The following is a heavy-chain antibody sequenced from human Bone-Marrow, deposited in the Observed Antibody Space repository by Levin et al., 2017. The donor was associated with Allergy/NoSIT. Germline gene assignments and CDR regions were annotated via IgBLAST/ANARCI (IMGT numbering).Heavy chain of an antibody. J-gene: IGHJ3*01. CDR2: INPNSGDT. D-gene: IGHD6-13*01. CDR3: ATGGRDSWYRAFHM. CDR1: GSSFTDYY. Sequence: ASVKVSCKASGSSFTDYYMHWVRQAPGQGLEWMGWINPNSGDTKYAENFQGRVTMSRDKFTGSAYMGLSSLRPDDTALYYCATGGRDSWYRAFHMWGHGTMVTVSS. V-gene: IGHV1-2*02.